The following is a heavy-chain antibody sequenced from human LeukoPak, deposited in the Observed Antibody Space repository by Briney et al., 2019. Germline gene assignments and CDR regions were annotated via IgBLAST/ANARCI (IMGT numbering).Heavy chain of an antibody. D-gene: IGHD6-13*01. CDR2: IYSGGST. Sequence: GGSLRLSCAASGFTFSNYAMSWVRQAPGKGLEWVSVIYSGGSTYYADSVKGRFTISRDNSKNTLYLQMNSLRAEDTAVYYCARDRRAAAGRGFDYWGQGTLVTVSS. CDR1: GFTFSNYA. CDR3: ARDRRAAAGRGFDY. J-gene: IGHJ4*02. V-gene: IGHV3-66*01.